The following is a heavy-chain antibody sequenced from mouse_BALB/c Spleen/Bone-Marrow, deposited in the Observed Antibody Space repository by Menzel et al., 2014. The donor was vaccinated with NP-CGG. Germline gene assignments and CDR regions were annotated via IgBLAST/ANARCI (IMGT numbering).Heavy chain of an antibody. CDR1: GFSLTVYG. CDR3: AREGNYFDY. Sequence: VQLQQSGPGLVAPSQSLSITCTVSGFSLTVYGVNWVRQPPGKGLEWLGMIWGDGITDYNSAFKSRLSISKDDSKSQVFIKMNSLQTDDTAKYYCAREGNYFDYWGQGTTLTVSS. CDR2: IWGDGIT. V-gene: IGHV2-6-7*01. J-gene: IGHJ2*01.